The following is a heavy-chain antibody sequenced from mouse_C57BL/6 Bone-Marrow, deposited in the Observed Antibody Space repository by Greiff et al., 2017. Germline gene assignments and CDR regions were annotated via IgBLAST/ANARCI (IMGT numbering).Heavy chain of an antibody. D-gene: IGHD1-1*01. J-gene: IGHJ3*01. CDR1: GFLPSTFGMG. CDR2: IYWDADT. Sequence: QGTLKVPGPGILQFSQTLSLTFSFPGFLPSTFGMGVSWIRQPSGKGLERLAHIYWDADTRYNPSLKSRLTIYKVTSRNQVYLKITSVDTADTATYASALLRGAWFAYWGQGTLVTVSA. CDR3: ALLRGAWFAY. V-gene: IGHV8-12*01.